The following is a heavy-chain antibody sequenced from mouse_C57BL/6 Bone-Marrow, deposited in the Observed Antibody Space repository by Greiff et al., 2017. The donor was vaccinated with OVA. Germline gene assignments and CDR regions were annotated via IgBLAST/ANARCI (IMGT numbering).Heavy chain of an antibody. CDR2: IHPSDSDT. CDR1: GYTFTSYW. J-gene: IGHJ4*01. V-gene: IGHV1-74*01. D-gene: IGHD5-1*01. Sequence: QVQLQQPGAELVKPGASVKVSCKASGYTFTSYWMHWVKQRPGQGLEWIGRIHPSDSDTNYNQKFKGKATLTVDKSSSTAYMPLSSLTSEDSAVDYCAIYLVGPYAMDYWGQGTSVTVSS. CDR3: AIYLVGPYAMDY.